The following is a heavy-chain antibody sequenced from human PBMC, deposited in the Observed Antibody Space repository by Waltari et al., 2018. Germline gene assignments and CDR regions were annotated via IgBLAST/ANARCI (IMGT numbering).Heavy chain of an antibody. CDR2: IYYSGST. Sequence: LTCTVSVGSISSHYWSWIRQPPGKGLEWIGYIYYSGSTNYNPSLKSRVTISVDTSKNQFSLKLSSVTAADTAVYYCARAYYYDSSGYLSDAFDIWGQGTMVTVSS. J-gene: IGHJ3*02. V-gene: IGHV4-59*11. CDR3: ARAYYYDSSGYLSDAFDI. D-gene: IGHD3-22*01. CDR1: VGSISSHY.